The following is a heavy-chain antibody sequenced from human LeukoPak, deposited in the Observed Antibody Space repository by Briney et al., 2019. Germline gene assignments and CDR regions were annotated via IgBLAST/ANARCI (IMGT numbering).Heavy chain of an antibody. J-gene: IGHJ4*02. CDR3: GKGDADLDY. CDR1: GFTFSSYG. V-gene: IGHV3-30*02. Sequence: GGSLRLSCAASGFTFSSYGMNWVRQAPGKGLEWVAFIRYDGGNKYYADSVKGRFTTSRDSSKNTLYSQMSSLRADDTAVYDFGKGDADLDYWGQGTLVTVSS. CDR2: IRYDGGNK.